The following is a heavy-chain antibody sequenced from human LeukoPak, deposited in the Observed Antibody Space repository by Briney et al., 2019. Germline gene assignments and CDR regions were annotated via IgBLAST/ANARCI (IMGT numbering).Heavy chain of an antibody. J-gene: IGHJ6*03. CDR2: IYYSGST. Sequence: SETLSLTCTVSGGSISSYYWSWIRQPPGKGLEWSGYIYYSGSTNYNPSLKSRVTISVDTSKNQFSLKLSSVTAADTAVYYCARLGKTTVSSYYYYYYYMDVWGKGTTVTVSS. CDR1: GGSISSYY. D-gene: IGHD4-11*01. V-gene: IGHV4-59*08. CDR3: ARLGKTTVSSYYYYYYYMDV.